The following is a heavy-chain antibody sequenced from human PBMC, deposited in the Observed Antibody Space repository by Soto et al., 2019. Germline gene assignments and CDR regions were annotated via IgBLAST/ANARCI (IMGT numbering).Heavy chain of an antibody. V-gene: IGHV4-30-4*01. D-gene: IGHD6-13*01. Sequence: QVQLQESGPGLVKPSQTLSLTCTVSGGSISSGDYYWSWIRQPPGKGLEWIGYIYYSGSTYYNPSLQSRVTISVDTSKHQFSLKLSSVTAADTAVYYCARYSSSWLNAFDIWGQGTMVTVSS. CDR3: ARYSSSWLNAFDI. J-gene: IGHJ3*02. CDR1: GGSISSGDYY. CDR2: IYYSGST.